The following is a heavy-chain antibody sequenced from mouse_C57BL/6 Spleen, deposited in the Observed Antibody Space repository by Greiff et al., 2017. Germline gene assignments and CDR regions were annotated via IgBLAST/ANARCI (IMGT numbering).Heavy chain of an antibody. V-gene: IGHV1-72*01. Sequence: QVQLQQPGAELVKPGASVKVSCKASGYTFTSYWMHWVKQRPGRGLEWIGRIDPNSGGTTYNEKFKSKATLTVDKPSSTAYMQLSSLTSEDSAVYYCAKGYYGSSHYYAMDYWGQGTSVTVSS. CDR2: IDPNSGGT. D-gene: IGHD1-1*01. J-gene: IGHJ4*01. CDR3: AKGYYGSSHYYAMDY. CDR1: GYTFTSYW.